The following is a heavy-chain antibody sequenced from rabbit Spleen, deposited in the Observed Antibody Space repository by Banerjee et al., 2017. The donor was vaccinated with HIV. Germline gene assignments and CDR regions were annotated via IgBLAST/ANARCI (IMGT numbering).Heavy chain of an antibody. CDR1: GIPFSKYA. D-gene: IGHD1-1*01. CDR3: ARDLTDVIGWNFGW. CDR2: INAVTGTA. Sequence: QELAESGGGLVQAGESPELSCNTSGIPFSKYAMNSVPQAPGKGPEWIAYINAVTGTAVYASWAKGRFTFSKTSSTTVTLQMTSLTAADTATYFCARDLTDVIGWNFGWWGPGTLVTV. V-gene: IGHV1S40*01. J-gene: IGHJ4*01.